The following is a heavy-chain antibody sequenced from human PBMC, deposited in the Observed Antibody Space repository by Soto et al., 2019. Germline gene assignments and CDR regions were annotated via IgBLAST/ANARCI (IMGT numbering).Heavy chain of an antibody. Sequence: SVKVSCKASGGAFSSYAISWVRQAPGQGLEWMGGIIPIFGTANYAQKFQGRVTITADESTSTAYMELSSLRSEDTAVYYCARSYSYYDSSGYPWGQGTLVTVSS. CDR3: ARSYSYYDSSGYP. V-gene: IGHV1-69*13. D-gene: IGHD3-22*01. CDR2: IIPIFGTA. CDR1: GGAFSSYA. J-gene: IGHJ5*02.